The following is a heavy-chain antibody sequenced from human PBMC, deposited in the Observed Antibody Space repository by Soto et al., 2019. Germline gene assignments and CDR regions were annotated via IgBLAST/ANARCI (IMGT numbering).Heavy chain of an antibody. CDR2: FDPEDGET. Sequence: ASVKVSCKVSGYTLTELSMHWVRQAPGKGLEWMGGFDPEDGETIYAQKFQGRVTMTEDTSTDTAYMELSSLRSEDTAVYYCATGRPVTYYYGSGSSIYYGTDVWGQGTTVTVSS. D-gene: IGHD3-10*01. CDR1: GYTLTELS. J-gene: IGHJ6*02. V-gene: IGHV1-24*01. CDR3: ATGRPVTYYYGSGSSIYYGTDV.